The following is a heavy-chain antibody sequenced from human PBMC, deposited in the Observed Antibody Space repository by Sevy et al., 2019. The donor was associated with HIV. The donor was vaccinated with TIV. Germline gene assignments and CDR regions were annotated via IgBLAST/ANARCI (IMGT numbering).Heavy chain of an antibody. CDR3: ASGFEYCRGGRCHYSYYCMDV. D-gene: IGHD2-15*01. CDR2: INHSGST. V-gene: IGHV4-34*01. CDR1: AGSFTGYY. Sequence: SETLSLTCAVYAGSFTGYYWSWIRQSPGKGLEWIGEINHSGSTNYNPSLKSRVTISADTSKKQFSLQLSFVTAADTALYYCASGFEYCRGGRCHYSYYCMDVWGQGTTVTVSS. J-gene: IGHJ6*02.